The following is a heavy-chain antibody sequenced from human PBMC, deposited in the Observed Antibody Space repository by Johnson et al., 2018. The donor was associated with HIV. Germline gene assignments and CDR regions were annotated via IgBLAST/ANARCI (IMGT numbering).Heavy chain of an antibody. D-gene: IGHD6-13*01. Sequence: QVQLVESGGGVVQPGGSLTLSCAASGFTFSNYGMHWVRQAPGKGLEWVAFIQSDGKIKFYADSVKGRFTISRDTSKNSFYIQMHSLIAEDTAVYYCAKDVDSSRWWRAFDMWGQGTMVSVSS. CDR2: IQSDGKIK. J-gene: IGHJ3*02. V-gene: IGHV3-30*02. CDR1: GFTFSNYG. CDR3: AKDVDSSRWWRAFDM.